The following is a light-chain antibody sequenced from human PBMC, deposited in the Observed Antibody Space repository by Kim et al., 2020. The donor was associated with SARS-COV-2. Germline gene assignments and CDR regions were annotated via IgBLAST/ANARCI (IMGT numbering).Light chain of an antibody. J-gene: IGKJ3*01. Sequence: DVQMTQSPSSLSASVGDRVTITCRASQGISTFLAWYQQRPGKVPTLLIYEASTLQSGVPSRFSGSGSGTDFTLTISSLQPKDVATYYCQKYDSAPRMFGPGTKVDIK. CDR3: QKYDSAPRM. CDR2: EAS. V-gene: IGKV1-27*01. CDR1: QGISTF.